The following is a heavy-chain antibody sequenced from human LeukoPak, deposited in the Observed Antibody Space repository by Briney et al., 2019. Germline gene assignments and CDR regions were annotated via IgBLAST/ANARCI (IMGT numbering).Heavy chain of an antibody. J-gene: IGHJ4*02. CDR2: INHSGST. CDR3: ASSIAAAGHDY. CDR1: GGSFSGYY. D-gene: IGHD6-13*01. V-gene: IGHV4-34*01. Sequence: SETLSLTCAVYGGSFSGYYWSWIRQPPGKGLERIGEINHSGSTNYNPSLKSRVTISVDTSKNQFSLKLSSVTAADTAVYYCASSIAAAGHDYWGQGTLVTVSS.